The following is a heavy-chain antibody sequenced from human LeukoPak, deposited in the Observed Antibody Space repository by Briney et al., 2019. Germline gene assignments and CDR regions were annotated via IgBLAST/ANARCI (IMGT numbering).Heavy chain of an antibody. CDR3: ARLADSWNDDFDY. V-gene: IGHV1-69*02. Sequence: RASVKVSCKASGGTFSSYTISWVRQAPGQGLEWMGRIIPILGIANYAQKFQGRVTITADKSTSTAYMELSSLRSEDTAVYYCARLADSWNDDFDYWGQGTLVTVSS. J-gene: IGHJ4*02. D-gene: IGHD1-20*01. CDR2: IIPILGIA. CDR1: GGTFSSYT.